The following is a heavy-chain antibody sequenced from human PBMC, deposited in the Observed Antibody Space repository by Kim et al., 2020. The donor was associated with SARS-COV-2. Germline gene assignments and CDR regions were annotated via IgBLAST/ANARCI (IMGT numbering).Heavy chain of an antibody. D-gene: IGHD7-27*01. CDR2: INHSGST. J-gene: IGHJ4*02. CDR1: GGSFSGYY. CDR3: ARGLGPNDY. Sequence: SETLSLTCAVYGGSFSGYYWSWIRQPPGKGLEWIGEINHSGSTNYNPSLKSRVTISVDTSKNQFSLKLSSVTAADTAVYYCARGLGPNDYWGQGTLVTVS. V-gene: IGHV4-34*01.